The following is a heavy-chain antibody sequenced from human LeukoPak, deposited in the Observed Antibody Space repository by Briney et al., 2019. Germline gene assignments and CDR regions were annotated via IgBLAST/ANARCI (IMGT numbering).Heavy chain of an antibody. J-gene: IGHJ4*02. Sequence: GGSLRLSCAASGFTFSSYSMNWVRQAPGKGLEWVSSISSSSSYIYYADSVKGRFTISRDNAKNSLYLQMNSLRAEDTAVYYCARVNPLTYYYDSSGFALENWGQGTLVTVSS. CDR3: ARVNPLTYYYDSSGFALEN. V-gene: IGHV3-21*01. D-gene: IGHD3-22*01. CDR2: ISSSSSYI. CDR1: GFTFSSYS.